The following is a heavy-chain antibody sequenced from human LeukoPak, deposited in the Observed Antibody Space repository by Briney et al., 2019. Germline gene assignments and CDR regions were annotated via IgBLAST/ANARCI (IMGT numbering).Heavy chain of an antibody. Sequence: ASVKVSCKASGYTFTSYGINWVRQAPGQGLEWMGWISAYNGYTKYAQNLQGRVTMTTDTSTSTAYMELRSLRSDDTAVFYCARDRSPRQYYDTSDYHGAANYWGQGTLVTVSS. J-gene: IGHJ4*02. CDR3: ARDRSPRQYYDTSDYHGAANY. D-gene: IGHD3-22*01. V-gene: IGHV1-18*01. CDR1: GYTFTSYG. CDR2: ISAYNGYT.